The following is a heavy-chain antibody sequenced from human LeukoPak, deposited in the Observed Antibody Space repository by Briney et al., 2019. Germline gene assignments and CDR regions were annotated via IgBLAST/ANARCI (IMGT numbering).Heavy chain of an antibody. V-gene: IGHV3-23*01. Sequence: GGSLRLSCAASGFTFSNCGMGWVRQAPGKGLEWVSSVASSTGNTYYADSVKGRFTISRDKPKNTLYLQMNSLRAEDTAVYYCANGGIGGSGAIDYWGQGALVTVSS. CDR3: ANGGIGGSGAIDY. J-gene: IGHJ4*02. CDR2: VASSTGNT. CDR1: GFTFSNCG. D-gene: IGHD6-13*01.